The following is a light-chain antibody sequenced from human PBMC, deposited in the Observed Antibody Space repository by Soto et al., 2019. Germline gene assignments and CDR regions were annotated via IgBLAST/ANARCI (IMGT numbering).Light chain of an antibody. CDR1: QSISSW. J-gene: IGKJ4*01. V-gene: IGKV1-5*01. CDR2: DAS. Sequence: DIQMTQSPSTLSASVGDRVTITCRSSQSISSWLAWYQQKPGKAPKLLIYDASSLESGVPSRFSGSGAGTEFTLTVSSLQPDDFATYYCQQYNSYLLSFGGGTKVEIK. CDR3: QQYNSYLLS.